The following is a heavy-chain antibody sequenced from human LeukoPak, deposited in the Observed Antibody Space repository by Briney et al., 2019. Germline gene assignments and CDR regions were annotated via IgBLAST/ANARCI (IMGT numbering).Heavy chain of an antibody. CDR3: AKISPSIAVAGSDY. J-gene: IGHJ4*02. CDR1: GFTFSSYG. CDR2: IWYDGSNK. V-gene: IGHV3-33*06. D-gene: IGHD6-19*01. Sequence: GRSLRLSCAASGFTFSSYGMHWVRQAPGKGLEWVAVIWYDGSNKYYADSVKGRFTISRDNSKNTLYLQMNSLRAEDTAVYYCAKISPSIAVAGSDYWGQGTLVTVSS.